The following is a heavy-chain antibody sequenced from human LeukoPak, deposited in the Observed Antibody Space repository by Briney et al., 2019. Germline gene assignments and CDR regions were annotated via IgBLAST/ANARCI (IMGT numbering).Heavy chain of an antibody. V-gene: IGHV1-8*03. CDR3: ATRGITIFGVVSDY. Sequence: ASVKVSCKASGYTFTSYDINWVRQATGQGLEWMGWMNPNSGNTGYAQKFQGRVTITRNTSISTAYMELSSLRSKDTVVYYCATRGITIFGVVSDYWGQGTLVTVSS. CDR2: MNPNSGNT. CDR1: GYTFTSYD. J-gene: IGHJ4*02. D-gene: IGHD3-3*01.